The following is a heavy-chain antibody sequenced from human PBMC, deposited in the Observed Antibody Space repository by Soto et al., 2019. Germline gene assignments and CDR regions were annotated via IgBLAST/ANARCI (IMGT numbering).Heavy chain of an antibody. CDR1: GDSLSSGTYY. CDR2: ISQSGST. J-gene: IGHJ4*02. CDR3: ARLKYYYGSGSYPDY. D-gene: IGHD3-10*01. Sequence: ETLSLTCTVSGDSLSSGTYYWGWIRQPPGKGLEWIGSISQSGSTYYNPSLKSRVSISVDTSKTQFSLKLSSVTAADTAIYNFARLKYYYGSGSYPDYWGQGTLVTVSS. V-gene: IGHV4-39*01.